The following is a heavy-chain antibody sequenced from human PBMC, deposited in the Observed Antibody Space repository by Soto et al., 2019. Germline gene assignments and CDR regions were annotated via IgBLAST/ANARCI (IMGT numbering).Heavy chain of an antibody. CDR3: XXXXXAY. CDR1: GYSFSSYA. J-gene: IGHJ4*02. Sequence: QVQLVQSGAEEKKPGASVKVSCTTSGYSFSSYAIHWVRQAPGQGLEWMGWINPGNANTKNSQKFQGRVTITSDTXXXXXXXXXXXXXXXXXXXXXXXXXXXAYWGQGTLVTVSS. CDR2: INPGNANT. V-gene: IGHV1-3*05.